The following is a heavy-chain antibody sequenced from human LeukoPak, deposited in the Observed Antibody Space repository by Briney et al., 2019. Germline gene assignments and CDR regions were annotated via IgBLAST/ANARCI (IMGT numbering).Heavy chain of an antibody. CDR3: ASFDRGTSVLYGMDV. V-gene: IGHV4-59*01. J-gene: IGHJ6*04. CDR1: GGSISSYY. CDR2: IYYSGST. D-gene: IGHD3-9*01. Sequence: SETLSLTCTVSGGSISSYYWSWIRQPPGKGLEWIGYIYYSGSTNYNPSLKSRVTISVDTSKNQFSLKLSSVTAADTAVYYCASFDRGTSVLYGMDVWGKGTTVTVSS.